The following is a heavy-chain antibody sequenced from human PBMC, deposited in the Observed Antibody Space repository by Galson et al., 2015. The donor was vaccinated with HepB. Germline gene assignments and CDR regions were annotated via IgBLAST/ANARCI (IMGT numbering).Heavy chain of an antibody. V-gene: IGHV2-5*02. J-gene: IGHJ5*02. D-gene: IGHD3-3*01. CDR3: AHSGYDFWSGYYSESWFDP. CDR2: IYWDDDK. Sequence: PALVKPTQTLTLTWTFSGFSLSTSGVGVGWIRQPPGKALEWLALIYWDDDKRYSPSLKSRLTITKDTSKNQVVLTMTNMDPVDTATYYCAHSGYDFWSGYYSESWFDPWGQGTLVTVSS. CDR1: GFSLSTSGVG.